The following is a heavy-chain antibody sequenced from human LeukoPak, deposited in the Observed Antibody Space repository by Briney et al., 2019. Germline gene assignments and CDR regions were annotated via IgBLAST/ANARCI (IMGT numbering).Heavy chain of an antibody. Sequence: SVKVSCKASGYTFTYRYLHWVRQAPGQGLEWMGGIIPIFGTANYAQKFQGRVTITADESTSTAYMELSSLRSEDTAVYYCARDYLRGYGSGSYSYGMDVWGQGTTVTVSS. J-gene: IGHJ6*02. V-gene: IGHV1-69*13. CDR2: IIPIFGTA. CDR1: GYTFTYRY. CDR3: ARDYLRGYGSGSYSYGMDV. D-gene: IGHD3-10*01.